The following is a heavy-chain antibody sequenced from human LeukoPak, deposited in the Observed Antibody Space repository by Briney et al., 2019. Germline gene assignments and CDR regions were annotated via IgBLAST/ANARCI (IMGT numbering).Heavy chain of an antibody. V-gene: IGHV1-2*02. D-gene: IGHD2-2*01. CDR1: GYTFTGYY. CDR2: INPNSGGT. CDR3: ARDYCSSSRCYPQN. Sequence: ASVKVSCKASGYTFTGYYMHWVRQAPGQGLEWMGWINPNSGGTNYAQKFQGRVTMTRGTSISTAYMELSRLRSDDTAVYYCARDYCSSSRCYPQNWGQGTLVTVSS. J-gene: IGHJ4*02.